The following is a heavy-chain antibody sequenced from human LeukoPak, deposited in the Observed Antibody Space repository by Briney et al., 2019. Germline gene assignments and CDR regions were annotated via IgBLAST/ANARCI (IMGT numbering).Heavy chain of an antibody. J-gene: IGHJ4*02. V-gene: IGHV4-39*01. Sequence: SETLSLTCSVSGGPLSSSIYYWGWIRQPPGKGLKYFGSIYYSGTLYYNPSLKSRVTISVDTSKNQFSLKVSCVPAADTAVFLCARQGYLNYFDSWGEGTLVTVSS. CDR3: ARQGYLNYFDS. CDR1: GGPLSSSIYY. D-gene: IGHD1-1*01. CDR2: IYYSGTL.